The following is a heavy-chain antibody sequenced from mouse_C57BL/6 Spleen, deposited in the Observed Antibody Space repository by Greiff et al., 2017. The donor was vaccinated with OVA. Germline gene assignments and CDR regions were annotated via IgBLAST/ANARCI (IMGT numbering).Heavy chain of an antibody. D-gene: IGHD2-2*01. CDR3: TRGGYPLYFDY. CDR2: IDPETGGT. CDR1: GYTFTDYE. Sequence: QVQLQQSGAELVRPGASVTLSCKASGYTFTDYEMHWVKQTPVHGLEWIGAIDPETGGTAYNQKFKGKAILTADKSSSTAYMELRSLTSEDSAVYYCTRGGYPLYFDYWGQGTTLTVSS. J-gene: IGHJ2*01. V-gene: IGHV1-15*01.